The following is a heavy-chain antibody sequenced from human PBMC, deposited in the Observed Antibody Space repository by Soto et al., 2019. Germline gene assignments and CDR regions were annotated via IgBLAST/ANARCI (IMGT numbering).Heavy chain of an antibody. CDR2: IYSGGST. Sequence: PGGSLRLSCAASGFTVSSNYMSWVRQAPGKGLEWVSVIYSGGSTYYADSVRGRFTISRDNSKNTLYLQMNSLRAEDTAVYYCARGDNYYDSSGFYYYYYGMDVWGQGTTVTVSS. D-gene: IGHD3-22*01. CDR3: ARGDNYYDSSGFYYYYYGMDV. CDR1: GFTVSSNY. J-gene: IGHJ6*02. V-gene: IGHV3-53*01.